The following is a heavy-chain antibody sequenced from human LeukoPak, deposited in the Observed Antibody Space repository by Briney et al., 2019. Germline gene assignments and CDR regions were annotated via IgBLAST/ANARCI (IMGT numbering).Heavy chain of an antibody. CDR2: IYYSGST. D-gene: IGHD6-13*01. CDR3: AREVAAVHYFDY. CDR1: GGSISSYY. J-gene: IGHJ4*02. V-gene: IGHV4-59*01. Sequence: SETLSLTCTVSGGSISSYYWTWIRQPPGKGLEWIGYIYYSGSTNYSPPLKSRVTISVDTSKNQFSLKLSSVTAADTAVYYCAREVAAVHYFDYWGQGTLVTVSS.